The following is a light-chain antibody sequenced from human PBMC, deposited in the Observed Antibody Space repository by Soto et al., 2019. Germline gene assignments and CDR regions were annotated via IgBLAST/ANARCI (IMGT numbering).Light chain of an antibody. CDR1: QSFSRW. J-gene: IGKJ1*01. V-gene: IGKV1-5*03. CDR3: KQHNSYPGM. CDR2: QAS. Sequence: DIQMTQSPSTLSASVGDRVTITGRASQSFSRWLAWYQQKPGKAPKLLIYQASSLESGVQSRFSGSGSGTEFTLTISSLQPDDFATYYLKQHNSYPGMCGQGTKVELK.